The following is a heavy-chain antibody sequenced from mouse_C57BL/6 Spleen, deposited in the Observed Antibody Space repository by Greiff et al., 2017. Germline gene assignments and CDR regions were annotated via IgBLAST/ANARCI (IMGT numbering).Heavy chain of an antibody. CDR2: INPNNGGT. CDR1: GYTFTDYY. CDR3: ARGLRRGVYYAMDY. J-gene: IGHJ4*01. V-gene: IGHV1-26*01. D-gene: IGHD2-4*01. Sequence: EVQLQQSGPELVKPGASVKISCKASGYTFTDYYMNWVKQSHGKSLEWIGDINPNNGGTSYNQKFKGKATLTVEKSSSTAYMELRSLTSEDSAVYYCARGLRRGVYYAMDYWGQGTSVTVSS.